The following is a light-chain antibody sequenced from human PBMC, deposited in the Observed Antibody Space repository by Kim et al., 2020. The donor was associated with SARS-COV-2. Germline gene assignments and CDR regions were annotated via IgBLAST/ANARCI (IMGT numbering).Light chain of an antibody. J-gene: IGKJ4*02. V-gene: IGKV1-39*01. CDR2: AAS. CDR1: QSISSY. CDR3: QQSYSTPRT. Sequence: ASVGDGVTMTCRASQSISSYLNWYQQKPGKAPKLLIYAASSLQGGVPSRFRGSGSGTDFTLTISSLQPEDFATYYCQQSYSTPRTFGGGTKVDIK.